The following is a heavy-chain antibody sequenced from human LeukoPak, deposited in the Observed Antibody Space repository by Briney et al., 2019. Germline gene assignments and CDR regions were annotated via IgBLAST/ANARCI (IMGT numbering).Heavy chain of an antibody. J-gene: IGHJ4*02. CDR2: ITGGGETT. D-gene: IGHD6-19*01. Sequence: PGGSLRLSCTASGFTFRSYAMSWVRQAPGKGLARVSLITGGGETTYYGDSVTGRFTISRDNSKNTVDLQMNSLRVEDTAVYFCAREVAGRIEYWGQGALVTVSS. CDR3: AREVAGRIEY. CDR1: GFTFRSYA. V-gene: IGHV3-23*01.